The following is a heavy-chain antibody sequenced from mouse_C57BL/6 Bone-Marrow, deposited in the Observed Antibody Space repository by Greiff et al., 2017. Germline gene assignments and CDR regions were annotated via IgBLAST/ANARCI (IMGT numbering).Heavy chain of an antibody. J-gene: IGHJ1*03. CDR1: GYTFTSYG. CDR3: ARKSLWYMDV. Sequence: QVQLQQYGAELARPGASVKLSCKASGYTFTSYGISWVKQRTGQGLEWIGVIYPRSGNTYYNEKFKGKATLTADKSSSTAYMELRSLTSEDSAVYFCARKSLWYMDVWGKGTTVTVSS. V-gene: IGHV1-81*01. CDR2: IYPRSGNT.